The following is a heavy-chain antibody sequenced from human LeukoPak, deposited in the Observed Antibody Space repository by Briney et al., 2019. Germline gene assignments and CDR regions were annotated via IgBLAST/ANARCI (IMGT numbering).Heavy chain of an antibody. CDR1: GFTFSSYA. D-gene: IGHD6-25*01. CDR3: AKEMGYSTGIVASHNWFDP. Sequence: GGSLRLSCAASGFTFSSYAMSWVRQAPGKGLEWVSAISGSGGSTYYADSVKGRFTISRDNSKNTLYLQMNSLRAEDTAVYYCAKEMGYSTGIVASHNWFDPWGQGTLVTVSS. J-gene: IGHJ5*02. CDR2: ISGSGGST. V-gene: IGHV3-23*01.